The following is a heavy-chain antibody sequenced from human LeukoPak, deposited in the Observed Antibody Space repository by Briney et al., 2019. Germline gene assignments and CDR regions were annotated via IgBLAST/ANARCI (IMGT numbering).Heavy chain of an antibody. V-gene: IGHV3-30*02. Sequence: GGSLGLSCAASGFNFSSYGMHWVRPAPGQGLEWGAFIRYDGSNKYYADSVKGRFTISRDNSKNTLYLQMNSLRAEDTAVYYCAKDRMYYDFWSGYSVDAFDIWGQGTMVTVSS. J-gene: IGHJ3*02. CDR3: AKDRMYYDFWSGYSVDAFDI. D-gene: IGHD3-3*01. CDR1: GFNFSSYG. CDR2: IRYDGSNK.